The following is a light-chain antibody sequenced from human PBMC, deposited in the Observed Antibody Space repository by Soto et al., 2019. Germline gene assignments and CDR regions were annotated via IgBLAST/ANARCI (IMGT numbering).Light chain of an antibody. CDR2: AAS. V-gene: IGKV1-6*01. J-gene: IGKJ2*01. Sequence: AILMTQSPSSLSASVGDRVTITCRASQGIRDDLNWYQQKPGKAPKLLIYAASSLQSGVPSRFSASGSGTDFTLTISSLQTEDFTAYYCLQYYTYPYTFGQGTKVEIK. CDR1: QGIRDD. CDR3: LQYYTYPYT.